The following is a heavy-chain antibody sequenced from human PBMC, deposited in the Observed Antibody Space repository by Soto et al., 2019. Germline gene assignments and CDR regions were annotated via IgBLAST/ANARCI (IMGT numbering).Heavy chain of an antibody. CDR2: IGTAGDT. Sequence: GGSLRLSCAASGFTFSSYDMHWVRQATGKGLEWVSAIGTAGDTYYPGSVKGRFTISRENAKNSLYLQMNSLRAEDTAVYYCARAVLRYFDWSSDAFDIWGQGTMVTV. CDR3: ARAVLRYFDWSSDAFDI. V-gene: IGHV3-13*01. CDR1: GFTFSSYD. J-gene: IGHJ3*02. D-gene: IGHD3-9*01.